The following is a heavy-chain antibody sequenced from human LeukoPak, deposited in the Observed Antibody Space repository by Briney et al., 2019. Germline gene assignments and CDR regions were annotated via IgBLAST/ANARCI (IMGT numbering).Heavy chain of an antibody. Sequence: ASVTVSFTASGYTFTSYDINWVRQATGQGLEWMGWMNPNSGNTGYAQKFQGRVTMTRNTSISTAYMELSSLRSEDTAVYYCARDARIAAHRGAVRYWGQGTLVTVSS. J-gene: IGHJ4*02. D-gene: IGHD6-13*01. CDR3: ARDARIAAHRGAVRY. V-gene: IGHV1-8*01. CDR2: MNPNSGNT. CDR1: GYTFTSYD.